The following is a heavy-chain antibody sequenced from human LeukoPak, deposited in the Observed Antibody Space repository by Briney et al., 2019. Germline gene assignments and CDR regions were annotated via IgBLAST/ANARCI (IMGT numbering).Heavy chain of an antibody. CDR3: ARDRTGNNDFWSGYTTFFDY. D-gene: IGHD3-3*01. V-gene: IGHV3-7*01. CDR2: INKDGSEK. J-gene: IGHJ4*02. CDR1: RFTFTSYW. Sequence: GGSLRFSXAASRFTFTSYWMSWVRQAPGKGLEWVAKINKDGSEKYYVDSVKGRFTISRDNAKNSLYLQMNSLRAEDTAVYYCARDRTGNNDFWSGYTTFFDYWGQGTLVTVSS.